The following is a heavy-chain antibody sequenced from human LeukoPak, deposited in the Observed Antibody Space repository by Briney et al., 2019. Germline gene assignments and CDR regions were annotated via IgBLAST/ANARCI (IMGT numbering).Heavy chain of an antibody. Sequence: SVKVSCKASGGTFSSYAISWVRQAPGQGLEWMGEIIPIFGTANYAQNFQGRVTITADESTSTAYMELSSLRSEDTAVYYCASSQYGDYYYFDDWGQGTLVTVAS. CDR1: GGTFSSYA. CDR3: ASSQYGDYYYFDD. V-gene: IGHV1-69*13. CDR2: IIPIFGTA. D-gene: IGHD4-17*01. J-gene: IGHJ4*02.